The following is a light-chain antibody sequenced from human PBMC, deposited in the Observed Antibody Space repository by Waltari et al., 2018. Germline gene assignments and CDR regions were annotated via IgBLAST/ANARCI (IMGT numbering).Light chain of an antibody. J-gene: IGLJ2*01. V-gene: IGLV2-8*01. CDR2: EVS. CDR3: SSYAGSNFVV. Sequence: QSALAQPPSASGSPGPSVTISCTGTSSDVGGYNFFSWYQQHPGKAPNLMIYEVSKRPSGVPDRFSGSKSGNTASLTVSGLQAEDEAAYYCSSYAGSNFVVFGGGTKVTVL. CDR1: SSDVGGYNF.